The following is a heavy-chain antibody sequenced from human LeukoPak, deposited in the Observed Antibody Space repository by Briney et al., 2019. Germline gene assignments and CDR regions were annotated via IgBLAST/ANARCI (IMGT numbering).Heavy chain of an antibody. CDR1: GYSISSGYY. J-gene: IGHJ6*03. D-gene: IGHD3-9*01. CDR2: IGGRGGST. CDR3: AKQGRDWLRDYYYYMDV. Sequence: ETLSLTCSVSGYSISSGYYWGWIRQPPGKGLEWVSTIGGRGGSTYYADSVKGRFTISRDNSKNTLYLQMNSLRAEDTAVYYCAKQGRDWLRDYYYYMDVWGKGTTVTISS. V-gene: IGHV3-23*01.